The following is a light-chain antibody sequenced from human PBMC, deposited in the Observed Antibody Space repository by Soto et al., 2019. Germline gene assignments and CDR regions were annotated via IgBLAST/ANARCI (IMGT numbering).Light chain of an antibody. V-gene: IGLV2-8*01. J-gene: IGLJ2*01. CDR2: EVT. CDR3: SSYAGSNNFVV. Sequence: QSVRTQPASASGAPGQAGTISCTGTSSDVGGYNYVSWYQQHPGKAPKFMIYEVTKRPSGVPDRFSGSKSGNTASLTVSGLQAEDEADYYCSSYAGSNNFVVFGGGTKVTVL. CDR1: SSDVGGYNY.